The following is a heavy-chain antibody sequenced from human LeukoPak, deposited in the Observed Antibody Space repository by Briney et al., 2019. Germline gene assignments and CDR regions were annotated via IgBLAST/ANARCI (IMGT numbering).Heavy chain of an antibody. CDR3: ATPLGGATGFDY. CDR1: GFTFSRYA. CDR2: ISGSGGST. D-gene: IGHD1-26*01. J-gene: IGHJ4*02. V-gene: IGHV3-23*01. Sequence: GGSPRLSCAASGFTFSRYAMSWVRQAPGRGLEWVSAISGSGGSTYYADSVKGRFTISRDNYKNTLYLQMNSLRAEDTAVYYCATPLGGATGFDYWGQGTLVTVSS.